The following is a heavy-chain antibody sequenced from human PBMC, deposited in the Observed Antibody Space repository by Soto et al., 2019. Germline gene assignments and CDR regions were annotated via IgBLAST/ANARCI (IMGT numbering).Heavy chain of an antibody. CDR2: LSSGVAT. Sequence: LRLSCAASGFSVSSFYMSWVRQAPGKGPVWVSGLSSGVATSYADSVKGRFTISRDRSKNTLSLQMNSLRVEDTAIYYCARAGYSSSLAYWGQGTLVTVSS. J-gene: IGHJ4*02. CDR1: GFSVSSFY. CDR3: ARAGYSSSLAY. D-gene: IGHD6-6*01. V-gene: IGHV3-53*01.